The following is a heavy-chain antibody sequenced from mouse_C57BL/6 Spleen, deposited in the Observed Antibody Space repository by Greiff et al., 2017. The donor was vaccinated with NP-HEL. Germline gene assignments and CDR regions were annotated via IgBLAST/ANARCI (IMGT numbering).Heavy chain of an antibody. D-gene: IGHD2-1*01. CDR1: GYTFTSYW. CDR3: ADGNYVGWFAY. Sequence: QVHVKQPGTELVKPGASVKLSCKASGYTFTSYWMRWVKQRPGQGLEWIGNINPSNGGTNYNEKFKSKATLTVDKSSSTAYMQLSSLTSEDSAVYYWADGNYVGWFAYWGQGTLVTVSA. J-gene: IGHJ3*01. V-gene: IGHV1-53*01. CDR2: INPSNGGT.